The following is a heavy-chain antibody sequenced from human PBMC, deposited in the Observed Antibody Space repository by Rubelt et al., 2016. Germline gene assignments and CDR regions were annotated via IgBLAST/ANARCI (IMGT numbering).Heavy chain of an antibody. Sequence: QLQLQESGPGLVKPSETLSLTCTVSGGSISSSGYYWGWIRQSPGKGLEWIGSISYSGSTYYNLSLKSRVTISVDTSKNQVSLKLSSVNAADTAVYYCARHVSSGWYYYYGMDVWGQGTTVTVSS. V-gene: IGHV4-39*01. CDR3: ARHVSSGWYYYYGMDV. J-gene: IGHJ6*02. D-gene: IGHD6-19*01. CDR2: ISYSGST. CDR1: GGSISSSGYY.